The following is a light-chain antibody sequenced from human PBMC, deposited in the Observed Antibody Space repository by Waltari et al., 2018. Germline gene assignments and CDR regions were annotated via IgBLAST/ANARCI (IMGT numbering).Light chain of an antibody. CDR1: DSDIGAYNY. Sequence: QSALAQPASVSGSPGQSITISCTGTDSDIGAYNYVSWYQQHPGIAPNLLLYDVSDRPSGVSDRFSGSKSGKTASLTISGLQPEDAADYYCSSYTRRNTVIFGGGTKLTVV. J-gene: IGLJ2*01. CDR3: SSYTRRNTVI. V-gene: IGLV2-14*03. CDR2: DVS.